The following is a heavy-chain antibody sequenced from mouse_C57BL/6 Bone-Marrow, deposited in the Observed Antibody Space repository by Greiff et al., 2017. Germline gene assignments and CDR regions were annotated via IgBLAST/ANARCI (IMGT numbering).Heavy chain of an antibody. Sequence: EVQLQQSGPGLVKPSQSLSLTCSVTGYSITSGYYWNWIRQFPGNKLEWMGYISYDGSNNYNPSLKNRISITRDTSKNQFFLKLNSVTTEDTATYYCARGEKLGYYFDYWGQGTTLTVSS. CDR1: GYSITSGYY. J-gene: IGHJ2*01. D-gene: IGHD4-1*01. V-gene: IGHV3-6*01. CDR2: ISYDGSN. CDR3: ARGEKLGYYFDY.